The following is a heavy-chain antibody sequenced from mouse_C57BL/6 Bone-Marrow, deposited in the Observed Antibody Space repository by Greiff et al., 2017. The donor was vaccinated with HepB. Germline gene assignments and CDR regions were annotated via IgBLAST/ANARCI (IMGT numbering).Heavy chain of an antibody. CDR2: INPSNGGT. J-gene: IGHJ1*03. V-gene: IGHV1-53*01. CDR3: ARGGGNYVGYWYFDV. Sequence: QVQLQQPGTELVKPGASVKLSCKASGYTFTSYWRPWGKRRPGQGLGWIGNINPSNGGTNYNEKFKSKATLTVDKSSSTAYMQLSSLTSEDSAVYYCARGGGNYVGYWYFDVWGTGTTVTVSS. D-gene: IGHD2-1*01. CDR1: GYTFTSYW.